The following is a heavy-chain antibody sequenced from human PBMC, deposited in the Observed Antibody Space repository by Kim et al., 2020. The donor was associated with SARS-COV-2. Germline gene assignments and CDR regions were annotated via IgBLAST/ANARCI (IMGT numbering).Heavy chain of an antibody. V-gene: IGHV3-11*01. CDR3: ARDSRLGGDLDY. J-gene: IGHJ4*02. D-gene: IGHD2-21*02. CDR1: GFTFSDYD. Sequence: GGSLRLSCAASGFTFSDYDMSWIRQAPGKGLEWVSYIISSGSTIYYADSVKGRFTISRDNAKNSLYLQMNSLRAEDTAVYYCARDSRLGGDLDYWGQGTLVTVSS. CDR2: IISSGSTI.